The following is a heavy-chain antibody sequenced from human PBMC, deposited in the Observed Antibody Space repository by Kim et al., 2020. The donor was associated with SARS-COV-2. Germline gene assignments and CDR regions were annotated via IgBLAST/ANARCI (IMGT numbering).Heavy chain of an antibody. CDR1: GFTFSSYG. D-gene: IGHD3-10*01. CDR3: AKDKKGYYGSGSHSGIDY. CDR2: ISYDGSNK. J-gene: IGHJ4*02. V-gene: IGHV3-30*18. Sequence: GGSLRLSCAASGFTFSSYGMHWVRQAPGKGLEWVAVISYDGSNKYYADSVKGRFTISRDNSKNTLYLQMNSLRAEDTAVYYCAKDKKGYYGSGSHSGIDYWGQGTLVTVSS.